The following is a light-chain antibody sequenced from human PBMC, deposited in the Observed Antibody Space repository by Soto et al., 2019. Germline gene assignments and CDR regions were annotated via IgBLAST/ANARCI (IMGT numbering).Light chain of an antibody. J-gene: IGKJ3*01. CDR2: DVS. V-gene: IGKV1-39*01. CDR1: QRISAY. CDR3: LQTYRPPLT. Sequence: DIQMTQSPSSLSASVGDRVTITCRASQRISAYLNWYQQKPGEAPKLLIFDVSVLESGVPSRFSGSGSETDFTLSITRLQPDDFATYYCLQTYRPPLTFGPGTTV.